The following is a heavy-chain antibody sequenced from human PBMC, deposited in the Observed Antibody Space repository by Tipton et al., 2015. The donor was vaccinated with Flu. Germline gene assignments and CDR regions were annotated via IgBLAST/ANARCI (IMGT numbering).Heavy chain of an antibody. Sequence: SLRLSCAASGFTFSSYEMNWVRQAPGKGLEWVSYISSSGSTIYYADSVKGRFTISRDNAKNSLYLQMNSLRAEDTAVYYCARQYDFWSQLAAYYGMDVWGQGPPVPVPS. D-gene: IGHD3-3*01. V-gene: IGHV3-48*03. CDR3: ARQYDFWSQLAAYYGMDV. CDR1: GFTFSSYE. J-gene: IGHJ6*02. CDR2: ISSSGSTI.